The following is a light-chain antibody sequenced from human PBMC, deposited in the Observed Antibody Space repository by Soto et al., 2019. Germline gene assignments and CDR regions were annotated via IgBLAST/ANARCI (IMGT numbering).Light chain of an antibody. V-gene: IGKV2-28*01. J-gene: IGKJ4*01. Sequence: DIVMTQSPLSLPVTPGEPASISCRSSQSLLHSNGYNYLDWYLQKPGQSPQLLIYLGSNRASGVPDRVSGSGSGTDFTLKISRVEAEDVGVYCCMQALQSPLPFGGGTQVEIK. CDR2: LGS. CDR1: QSLLHSNGYNY. CDR3: MQALQSPLP.